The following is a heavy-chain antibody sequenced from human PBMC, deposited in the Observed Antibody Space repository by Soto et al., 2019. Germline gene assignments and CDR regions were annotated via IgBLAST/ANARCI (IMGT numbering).Heavy chain of an antibody. V-gene: IGHV4-59*08. Sequence: PSETLSLTCTVSGGSISSYYWSWIRQPPGKGLEWIGYIYYSGSTNYNPSLKSRVTISVDTSKNQFSLKLSSVTAADTAVYYCARHHGDYYYYYYMYFWGKGTTVTVSS. CDR1: GGSISSYY. CDR2: IYYSGST. D-gene: IGHD4-17*01. CDR3: ARHHGDYYYYYYMYF. J-gene: IGHJ6*03.